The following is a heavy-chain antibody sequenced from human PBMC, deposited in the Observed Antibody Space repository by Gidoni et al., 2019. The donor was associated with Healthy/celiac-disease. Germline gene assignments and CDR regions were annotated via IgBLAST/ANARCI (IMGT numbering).Heavy chain of an antibody. CDR1: GFPFSSYA. Sequence: EVQLLESGGGLVQPGGSLRLSCAASGFPFSSYAMSWVRRDPGEGLEVVSAISGSGGSTYYAYSVKGRFTISRDNSKNTLDLQMNSLRTEDTAVDYCAKSQPWEYYYYGMDVWGKGTTVTVSS. J-gene: IGHJ6*04. D-gene: IGHD1-26*01. CDR2: ISGSGGST. CDR3: AKSQPWEYYYYGMDV. V-gene: IGHV3-23*01.